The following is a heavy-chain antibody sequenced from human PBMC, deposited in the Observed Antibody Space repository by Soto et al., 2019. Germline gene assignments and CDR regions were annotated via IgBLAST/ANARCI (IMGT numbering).Heavy chain of an antibody. CDR2: IYYSGST. CDR1: GGSISSGGYY. CDR3: AYYYDSSGYLSYGMDV. Sequence: QVQLQESGPGLVKPSQTLSLTCTVSGGSISSGGYYWSWIRQHPGKGLEWIGYIYYSGSTYYNPSLKSRVTISVDTSKNQFSLKLSSLTAAFTAVYYCAYYYDSSGYLSYGMDVWGQGTTVTVSS. D-gene: IGHD3-22*01. V-gene: IGHV4-31*03. J-gene: IGHJ6*02.